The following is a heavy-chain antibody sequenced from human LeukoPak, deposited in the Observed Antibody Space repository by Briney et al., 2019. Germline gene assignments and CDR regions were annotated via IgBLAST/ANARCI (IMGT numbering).Heavy chain of an antibody. J-gene: IGHJ5*02. CDR1: GGSITSSSAYN. CDR3: ARLPTGYPNWFDP. Sequence: SETLSLTCAVSGGSITSSSAYNWGWIRQPPGKGLEWIGTIHSRGSTYYNPSLKSRVTISVDTSKNQFPLKLSSVTAADTAVYYCARLPTGYPNWFDPWGQGTLVTVSS. CDR2: IHSRGST. D-gene: IGHD4-17*01. V-gene: IGHV4-39*01.